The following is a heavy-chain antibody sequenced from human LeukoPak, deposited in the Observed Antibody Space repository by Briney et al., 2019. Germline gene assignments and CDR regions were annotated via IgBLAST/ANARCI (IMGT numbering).Heavy chain of an antibody. Sequence: GGSLRLSCAASGFTFTNYWMSWVRQAPGKGLEWVAVISYDGSNKYYADSVKGRFTISRDNSKNTLYLQMNSLRAEDTAVYYCAKDWRYCSSTSCYNRLYWGQGTLVTVSS. D-gene: IGHD2-2*02. V-gene: IGHV3-30*18. CDR3: AKDWRYCSSTSCYNRLY. CDR2: ISYDGSNK. CDR1: GFTFTNYW. J-gene: IGHJ4*02.